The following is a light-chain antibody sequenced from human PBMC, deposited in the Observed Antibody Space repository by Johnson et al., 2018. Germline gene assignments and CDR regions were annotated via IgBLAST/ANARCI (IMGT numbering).Light chain of an antibody. CDR2: ENN. V-gene: IGLV1-51*02. CDR1: SSNIGNNY. CDR3: GTWDSSLSAGNV. J-gene: IGLJ1*01. Sequence: SVLTQPPSVSAAPGQKVTISCSGSSSNIGNNYVSWYQQLPGTAPKLLIYENNKRPSGIPDRLSGSKSGTSATLGITGLQTGDEADYYCGTWDSSLSAGNVFGTGNKVTVL.